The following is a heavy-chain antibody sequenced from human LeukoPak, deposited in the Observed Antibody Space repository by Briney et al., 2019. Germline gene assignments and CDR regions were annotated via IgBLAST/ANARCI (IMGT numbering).Heavy chain of an antibody. V-gene: IGHV4-34*01. CDR1: GGSFSGYY. J-gene: IGHJ4*02. CDR2: INHSGST. CDR3: ARDGSGWDYYFDY. Sequence: PSETLSLTCAVYGGSFSGYYWSWIRQPPGKGLEWIGEINHSGSTNYNPSLKSRVTISVDTSKNQFSLKLSSVTAADTAVYYCARDGSGWDYYFDYWGQGTLVTVSS. D-gene: IGHD6-19*01.